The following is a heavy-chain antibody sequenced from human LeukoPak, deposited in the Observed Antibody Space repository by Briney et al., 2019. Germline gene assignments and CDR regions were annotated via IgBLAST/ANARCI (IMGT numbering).Heavy chain of an antibody. Sequence: SETLSLSCTVSVGGSISNINFYWGWIRQPPGKGLEWIGNIFYTGNTFYNPSLESRVTISVDTSKNQFSLKLSSVTAADTAVYYCARGYSSSWYVPNWFDPWGQGTLVTVSS. CDR3: ARGYSSSWYVPNWFDP. CDR2: IFYTGNT. D-gene: IGHD6-13*01. J-gene: IGHJ5*02. V-gene: IGHV4-39*07. CDR1: VGGSISNINFY.